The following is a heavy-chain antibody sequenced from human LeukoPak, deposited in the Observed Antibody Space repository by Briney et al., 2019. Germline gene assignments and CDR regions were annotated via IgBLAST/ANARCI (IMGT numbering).Heavy chain of an antibody. Sequence: ASVKVSCKASGYTFTGYYMHWVRQAPGQGLEWMGWINPNSGGTNYAQKFQGRVTMTRDTSTSTAYMELRSLRSDDTAVYYCARTHPSLRYFDWLPYYFDYWGQGTLVTVSS. J-gene: IGHJ4*02. V-gene: IGHV1-2*02. D-gene: IGHD3-9*01. CDR1: GYTFTGYY. CDR2: INPNSGGT. CDR3: ARTHPSLRYFDWLPYYFDY.